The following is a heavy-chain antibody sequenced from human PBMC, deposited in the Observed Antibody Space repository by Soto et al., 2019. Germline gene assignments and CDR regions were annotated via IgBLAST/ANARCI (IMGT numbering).Heavy chain of an antibody. J-gene: IGHJ6*02. CDR3: AGDKGYYYDGMDV. D-gene: IGHD3-22*01. CDR1: GDSISSYY. V-gene: IGHV4-4*07. CDR2: IYTSENT. Sequence: SETLSLTCTVSGDSISSYYWSWIRQPAGKGLEWIGRIYTSENTQYNPSLWSRVTMSVDTSKNQLSLKLSSVTAADTAVYFCAGDKGYYYDGMDVWGQGTTVTVSS.